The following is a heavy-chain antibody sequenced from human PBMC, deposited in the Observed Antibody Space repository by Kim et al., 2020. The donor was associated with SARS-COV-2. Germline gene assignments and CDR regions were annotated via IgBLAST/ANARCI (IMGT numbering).Heavy chain of an antibody. V-gene: IGHV4-34*01. CDR2: INHSGST. CDR1: GGSFSGYY. D-gene: IGHD4-17*01. J-gene: IGHJ6*02. Sequence: SETLSLTCAVYGGSFSGYYWSWIRQPPGKGLEWIGEINHSGSTNYNPSLKSRVTISVDTSKNQFSLKLSSVTAADTAVYFCARDMTTVVTPGYYGMDVWGQGTTVTVSS. CDR3: ARDMTTVVTPGYYGMDV.